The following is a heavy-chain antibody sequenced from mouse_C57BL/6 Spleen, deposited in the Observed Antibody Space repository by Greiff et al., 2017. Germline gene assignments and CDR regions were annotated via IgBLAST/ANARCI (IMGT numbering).Heavy chain of an antibody. CDR1: GYTFTSYW. CDR2: IHPNSGST. Sequence: QVQLQQPGAELVKPGASVKLSCKASGYTFTSYWMHWVKQRPGQGLEWIGMIHPNSGSTNYNEKFKSKATLTVDKSSSTAYMQLSSLTSEDSAVYYCARFYYDYDYAMDYWGQGTSVTVSS. J-gene: IGHJ4*01. D-gene: IGHD2-4*01. CDR3: ARFYYDYDYAMDY. V-gene: IGHV1-64*01.